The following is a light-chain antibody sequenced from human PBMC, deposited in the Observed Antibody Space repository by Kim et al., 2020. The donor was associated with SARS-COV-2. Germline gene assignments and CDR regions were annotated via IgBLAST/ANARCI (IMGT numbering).Light chain of an antibody. J-gene: IGKJ2*01. CDR2: VAS. V-gene: IGKV1-39*01. CDR3: QQSSTTPPT. CDR1: QNVGDF. Sequence: SASVGDRATNPCRASQNVGDFLHWYQQQPGRAPKLLIYVASNLQSGVPSRFSGSGSGTDFTLTITSLQPEDFATYYCQQSSTTPPTFGQGTKLEI.